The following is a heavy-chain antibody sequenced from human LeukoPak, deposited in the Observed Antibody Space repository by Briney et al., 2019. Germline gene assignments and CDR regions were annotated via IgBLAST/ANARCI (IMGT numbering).Heavy chain of an antibody. V-gene: IGHV3-73*01. CDR1: GFTFSGSA. CDR3: TRLITGRDGYNLFDY. D-gene: IGHD5-24*01. Sequence: PGGSLRLSCAASGFTFSGSAMHWVRQASGKGLEWVGRIRSKANSYATAYAASVKGRFTISRDDSKNTAYLQMNSLKTEDTAVYYCTRLITGRDGYNLFDYWGQGTLVTVSS. CDR2: IRSKANSYAT. J-gene: IGHJ4*02.